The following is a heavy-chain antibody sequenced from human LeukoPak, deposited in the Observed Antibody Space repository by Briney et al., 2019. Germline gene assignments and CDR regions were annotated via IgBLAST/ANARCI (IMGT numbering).Heavy chain of an antibody. D-gene: IGHD2-2*01. Sequence: SVKVSCKASGGTFSSYAISWVRQAPGQGLEWMGGIIPIFGTANYAQKFQGRVTITADESTSTAYMELSSLRSEDTAVYYCAREGSCSSTSCYSGGDDWFDPWGQGTLVTVSS. CDR3: AREGSCSSTSCYSGGDDWFDP. V-gene: IGHV1-69*13. CDR1: GGTFSSYA. J-gene: IGHJ5*02. CDR2: IIPIFGTA.